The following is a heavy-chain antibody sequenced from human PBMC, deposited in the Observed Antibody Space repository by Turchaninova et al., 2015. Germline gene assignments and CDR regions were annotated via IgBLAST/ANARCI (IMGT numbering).Heavy chain of an antibody. Sequence: QVQLVQSGAEMKTPGASVKVSCKASGYPFTDYYIHWVRQAPGQGSEWMGRIYPSSGATNYAQKFQGRVTMTRDTSISTVYLELSRLRSDDTAVYFCARGPEYSYGIIDSWGQGTLVPVSS. CDR2: IYPSSGAT. D-gene: IGHD5-18*01. CDR3: ARGPEYSYGIIDS. CDR1: GYPFTDYY. V-gene: IGHV1-2*06. J-gene: IGHJ4*02.